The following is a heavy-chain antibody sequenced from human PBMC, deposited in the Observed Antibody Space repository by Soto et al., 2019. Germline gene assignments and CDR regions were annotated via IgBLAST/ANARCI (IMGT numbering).Heavy chain of an antibody. CDR1: GDPVSSGSFY. D-gene: IGHD3-22*01. CDR3: ARKDYDSRLDF. CDR2: VYYTGNS. V-gene: IGHV4-61*01. J-gene: IGHJ4*02. Sequence: KTSETLSLTCTVSGDPVSSGSFYWSWIRQPPGKGLEWIGYVYYTGNSNNSPSLKSRVTISIDTSKNEFSLKLRSVTAADTAVYYCARKDYDSRLDFWGQGTLVTVSS.